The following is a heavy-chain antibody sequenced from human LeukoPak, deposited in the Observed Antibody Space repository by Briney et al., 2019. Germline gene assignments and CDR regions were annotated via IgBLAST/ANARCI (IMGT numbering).Heavy chain of an antibody. D-gene: IGHD2-15*01. CDR1: GFTFDDYG. V-gene: IGHV3-20*04. CDR3: VSGCSGGSCSSDY. CDR2: INWNGGST. Sequence: GGSLRLSCAASGFTFDDYGMSWVRQAPGKGLEWVSGINWNGGSTGYADSVKGRFTISRDNAKNSLYLQMNSLRAEDTALYYCVSGCSGGSCSSDYWGQGTLVTVSS. J-gene: IGHJ4*02.